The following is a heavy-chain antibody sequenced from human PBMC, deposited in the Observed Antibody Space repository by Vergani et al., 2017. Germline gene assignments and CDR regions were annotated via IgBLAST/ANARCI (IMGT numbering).Heavy chain of an antibody. CDR3: ARQRPGSGWSPGDFDD. D-gene: IGHD6-19*01. CDR2: IYYSWLT. J-gene: IGHJ4*02. Sequence: QVQLQESGPGLVKPSQTLSLTCTVSADSISSGSYYWGWIRQPPGKSLEWIGSIYYSWLTYYNPSLKSRVAISVDTSKNQFSLKVTSETAADTAVYFCARQRPGSGWSPGDFDDWGQGILVTVSS. CDR1: ADSISSGSYY. V-gene: IGHV4-39*01.